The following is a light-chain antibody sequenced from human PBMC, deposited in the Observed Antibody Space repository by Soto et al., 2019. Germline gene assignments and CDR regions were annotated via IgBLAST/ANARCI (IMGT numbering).Light chain of an antibody. V-gene: IGKV1-9*01. CDR3: RQVNTGAST. Sequence: IQLTQSPSSLSASVGDRVTITCRASQGISSHLAWYQQKPAKAPKLLIYAASTLQTGVPSRFSGGGSGTDCTLSLSGRQPEDFVTYYCRQVNTGASTFGQGTPLEIK. CDR2: AAS. J-gene: IGKJ5*01. CDR1: QGISSH.